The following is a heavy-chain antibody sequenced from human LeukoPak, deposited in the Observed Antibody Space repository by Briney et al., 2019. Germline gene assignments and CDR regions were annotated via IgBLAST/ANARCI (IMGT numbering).Heavy chain of an antibody. CDR3: AKGKGYSGYGDFPFDY. CDR1: GFTFSNYG. V-gene: IGHV3-23*01. J-gene: IGHJ4*02. Sequence: GGSLRLSCAASGFTFSNYGMRWVRQAPGKGLEWVSGISGSGGSTYYADSVKGRFTISRDNSKNTLYLQMNSLRAEDTAVYYCAKGKGYSGYGDFPFDYWGQGTLVTVSS. CDR2: ISGSGGST. D-gene: IGHD5-12*01.